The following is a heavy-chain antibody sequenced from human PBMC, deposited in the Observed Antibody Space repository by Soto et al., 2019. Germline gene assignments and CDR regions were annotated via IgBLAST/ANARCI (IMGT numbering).Heavy chain of an antibody. V-gene: IGHV4-59*01. CDR1: GGSISSYY. D-gene: IGHD1-26*01. CDR3: ARRYGGNFDS. J-gene: IGHJ4*02. CDR2: IYYSGST. Sequence: PSETLSLTCTVSGGSISSYYVSWIRQPPGKGLEWIGYIYYSGSTNYNPSLKSRVTISVDTSKNQFSLKLSSVTAADTAVYYCARRYGGNFDSWGQGTLVPVSS.